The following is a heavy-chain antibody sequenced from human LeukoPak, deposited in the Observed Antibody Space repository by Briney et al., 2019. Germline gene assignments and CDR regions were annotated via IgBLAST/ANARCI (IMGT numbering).Heavy chain of an antibody. CDR3: AKDQAFYFYYYMDV. CDR2: ISGSFGST. CDR1: GFTFRSYA. V-gene: IGHV3-23*01. D-gene: IGHD3-3*02. Sequence: GGSLRLSCAASGFTFRSYAMTWVRQAPGKGLEWVSAISGSFGSTYYADSVKGRFTISRDNSKNTLYLQMNSLRAEDTAVYYCAKDQAFYFYYYMDVWGKGTTVTVSS. J-gene: IGHJ6*03.